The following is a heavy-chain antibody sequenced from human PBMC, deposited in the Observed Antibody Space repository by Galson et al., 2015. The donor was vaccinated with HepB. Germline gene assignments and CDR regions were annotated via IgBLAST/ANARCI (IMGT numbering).Heavy chain of an antibody. Sequence: SLRLSCAASGFTFSSYAMHWVRQAPGKGLEWVAVISYDGSNKYYADSVKGRFTISRDNSKNTLYLQMNSLRAEDTAVYYCAKREGGQLYNWFDPWGQGTLVTVSS. D-gene: IGHD3-16*01. CDR2: ISYDGSNK. V-gene: IGHV3-30-3*02. CDR1: GFTFSSYA. J-gene: IGHJ5*02. CDR3: AKREGGQLYNWFDP.